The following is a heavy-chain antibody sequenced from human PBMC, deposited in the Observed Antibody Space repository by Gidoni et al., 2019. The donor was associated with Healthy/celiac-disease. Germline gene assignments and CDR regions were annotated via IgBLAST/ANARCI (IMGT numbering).Heavy chain of an antibody. CDR2: VSYDGSDK. Sequence: QMQLVESVGGVVQPGRSLRLSCAASEFIFSSYAMHWVRQAPGKGLEWVALVSYDGSDKYYADSLKGRFTISRDNSKNTLYLQMNSLRAEDTAIYYCARGHYYCTRTSCPKYYFDFWGQGTLVTVSS. V-gene: IGHV3-30-3*01. CDR3: ARGHYYCTRTSCPKYYFDF. CDR1: EFIFSSYA. J-gene: IGHJ4*02. D-gene: IGHD2-2*01.